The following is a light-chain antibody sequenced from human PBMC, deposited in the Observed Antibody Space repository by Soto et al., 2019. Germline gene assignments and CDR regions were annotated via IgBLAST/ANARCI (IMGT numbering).Light chain of an antibody. J-gene: IGKJ2*01. Sequence: EIVLTQSPATLSLSPGERATLSCRASQSVRIYLAWYQQKPGQAPRLLIYDTSNRATGIPARFSGGGSGTDFTPPISSLEPEDFSVYYGQQRSNWPYTLGQGTRLRSN. CDR1: QSVRIY. V-gene: IGKV3-11*01. CDR2: DTS. CDR3: QQRSNWPYT.